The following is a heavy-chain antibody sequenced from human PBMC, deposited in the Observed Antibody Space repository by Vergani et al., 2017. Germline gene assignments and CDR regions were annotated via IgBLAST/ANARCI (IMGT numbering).Heavy chain of an antibody. CDR2: IGNGGDSA. J-gene: IGHJ3*02. V-gene: IGHV3-23*01. CDR3: ARTFGSTGSGGFDI. Sequence: EVQLLESGGGLVQPGGSLRLSCAASGFTFSSYAMRWVRQAPGKGLEWVSAIGNGGDSAFYRDSVKGRFTISRDNSKNTLYLQVNSLRAEDTAVYFCARTFGSTGSGGFDIWGQGTMVTVSS. CDR1: GFTFSSYA. D-gene: IGHD1-26*01.